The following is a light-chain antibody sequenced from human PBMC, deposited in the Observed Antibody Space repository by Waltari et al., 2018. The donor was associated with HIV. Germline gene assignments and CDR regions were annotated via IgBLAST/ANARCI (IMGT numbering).Light chain of an antibody. CDR3: QQRINWLS. J-gene: IGKJ4*01. V-gene: IGKV3-11*01. CDR1: ENISRY. CDR2: DAV. Sequence: EVVLTQSPATLSLSPGERATLSRRASENISRYLAWYQQRPGQAPRLLIYDAVNRAAGIPGRFSGSGSGTDFTLTISSLEPEDFAVYYCQQRINWLSFGGGTKVEIK.